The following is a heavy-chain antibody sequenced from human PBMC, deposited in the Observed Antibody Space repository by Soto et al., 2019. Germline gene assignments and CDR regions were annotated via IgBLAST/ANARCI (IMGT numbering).Heavy chain of an antibody. D-gene: IGHD3-3*01. CDR2: IYYSGST. Sequence: SETLSLTCTVSGCSISSYYWGWIRRPPGKGREWIGYIYYSGSTNYNPSPKSRVTISANTTKNQFSPKLRSSITAATPAFYFWRTCIFVYYFDYWGQGTLVTVSS. CDR3: WRTCIFVYYFDY. J-gene: IGHJ4*02. CDR1: GCSISSYY. V-gene: IGHV4-59*01.